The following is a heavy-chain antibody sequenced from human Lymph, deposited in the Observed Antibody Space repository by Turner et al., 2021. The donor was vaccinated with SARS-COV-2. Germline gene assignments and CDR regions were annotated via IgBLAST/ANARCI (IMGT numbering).Heavy chain of an antibody. V-gene: IGHV3-48*02. J-gene: IGHJ6*02. Sequence: EVQLVDSGGGLVQPGVSPGLSCAASGFTLSSYGMNWVRQAPGKGLEWVSYISISGSTIYYADSVKGRFTISRDNAKNSLYLKMNSLRDEDTAVYYCARDRGGYGAYYYGMDVWGQGTTVTVSS. CDR3: ARDRGGYGAYYYGMDV. CDR1: GFTLSSYG. D-gene: IGHD2-15*01. CDR2: ISISGSTI.